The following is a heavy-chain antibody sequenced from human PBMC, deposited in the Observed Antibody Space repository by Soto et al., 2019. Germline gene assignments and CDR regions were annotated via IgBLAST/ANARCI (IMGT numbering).Heavy chain of an antibody. Sequence: PSETLSLTCTVSGGSISSSSYYWGWIRQPPGKGLEWIGSIYYSGSTYYNPSLKSRVTISVDTSKNQFSLKLSSVTAADTAVYYCARQKRYSSGWDPFDDWGQGTLVTVSS. D-gene: IGHD6-19*01. CDR2: IYYSGST. CDR3: ARQKRYSSGWDPFDD. CDR1: GGSISSSSYY. J-gene: IGHJ4*02. V-gene: IGHV4-39*01.